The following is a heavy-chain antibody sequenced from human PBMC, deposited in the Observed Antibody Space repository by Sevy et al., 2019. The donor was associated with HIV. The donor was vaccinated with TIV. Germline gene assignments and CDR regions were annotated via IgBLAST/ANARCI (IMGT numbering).Heavy chain of an antibody. CDR1: GFTFSSYG. Sequence: GGSLRLSCAASGFTFSSYGIHWVRQAPGKGLEWVTIISYDGTTRYYADSVKSRFTISRDNSKNTLYLQMNSLRVEDTAVYYCAKAYRWLQWEDSFDIWGQGTMVTVSS. CDR2: ISYDGTTR. CDR3: AKAYRWLQWEDSFDI. V-gene: IGHV3-30*18. D-gene: IGHD5-12*01. J-gene: IGHJ3*02.